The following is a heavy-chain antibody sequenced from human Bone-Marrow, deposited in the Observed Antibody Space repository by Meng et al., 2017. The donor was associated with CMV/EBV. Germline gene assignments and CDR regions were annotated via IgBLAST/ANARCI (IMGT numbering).Heavy chain of an antibody. CDR2: IKQDGSEK. CDR1: GFTFSRYW. D-gene: IGHD2-2*01. V-gene: IGHV3-7*01. J-gene: IGHJ5*02. CDR3: ARGLREVVPAAMAVNWFDP. Sequence: GESLKISCAASGFTFSRYWMSWVRQAPGKGLEWMANIKQDGSEKYYVGSVKGRFTISRDNAKNSLYLQMNSLRADDTAVYYCARGLREVVPAAMAVNWFDPWGQGTLVTVSS.